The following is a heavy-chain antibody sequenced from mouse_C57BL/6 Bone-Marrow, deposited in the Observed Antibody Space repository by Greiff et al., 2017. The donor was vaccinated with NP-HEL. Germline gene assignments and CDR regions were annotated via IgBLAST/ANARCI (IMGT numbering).Heavy chain of an antibody. D-gene: IGHD1-1*01. CDR1: GFSLTSYG. CDR2: IWRGGST. V-gene: IGHV2-2*01. J-gene: IGHJ3*01. CDR3: AIYSGSSPFAY. Sequence: VKLMESGPGLVQPSQSLSITCTVSGFSLTSYGVHWVRQSPGKGLEWLGVIWRGGSTDYYAAFISRLSISKDNSKSQVFFKMNSLQADDTAIYYCAIYSGSSPFAYWGQGTLVTVSA.